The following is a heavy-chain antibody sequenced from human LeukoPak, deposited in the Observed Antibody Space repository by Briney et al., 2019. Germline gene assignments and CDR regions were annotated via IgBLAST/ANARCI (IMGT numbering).Heavy chain of an antibody. Sequence: ASVKVSCKASGYTFTSYGISWVRQAPGQGLEWMGWISAYNGNTNYAQKLQGRDTMTTDTSTSTAYMELRSLRSDDTAVYYCARDPSGQQLIPNWFDPWGQGTLVTVSS. J-gene: IGHJ5*02. D-gene: IGHD6-13*01. CDR2: ISAYNGNT. V-gene: IGHV1-18*01. CDR1: GYTFTSYG. CDR3: ARDPSGQQLIPNWFDP.